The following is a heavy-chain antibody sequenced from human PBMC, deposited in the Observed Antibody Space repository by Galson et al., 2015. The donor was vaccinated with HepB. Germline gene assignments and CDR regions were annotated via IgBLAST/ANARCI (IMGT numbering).Heavy chain of an antibody. CDR3: AREGLLLWFGEPYPEGWFDP. V-gene: IGHV4-4*07. CDR1: GGSISSYY. D-gene: IGHD3-10*01. Sequence: SETLSLTCTVSGGSISSYYWSWIRQPAGKGLEWIGRIYTSGSTNYNPSLKSRVTMSVDTSKNQFSLKLSSVTAADTAVYYCAREGLLLWFGEPYPEGWFDPWGQGTLVTVSS. CDR2: IYTSGST. J-gene: IGHJ5*02.